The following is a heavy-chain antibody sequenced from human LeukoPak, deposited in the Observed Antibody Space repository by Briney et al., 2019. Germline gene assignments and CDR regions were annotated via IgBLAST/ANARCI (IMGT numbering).Heavy chain of an antibody. V-gene: IGHV3-49*03. Sequence: GGSLRLSCTASGFTFGDYAMSWFRQAPGKGLEWVGFIRSKAYGGTTEYAASVKGRFTISRDDSKSIAYLQMNSLKTEDTAVYYCTREVNDYVWGSYRTYWGQGTLVTVSS. D-gene: IGHD3-16*02. CDR2: IRSKAYGGTT. CDR1: GFTFGDYA. J-gene: IGHJ4*02. CDR3: TREVNDYVWGSYRTY.